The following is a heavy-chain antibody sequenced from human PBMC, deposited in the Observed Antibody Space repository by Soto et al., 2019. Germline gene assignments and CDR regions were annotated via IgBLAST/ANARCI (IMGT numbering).Heavy chain of an antibody. Sequence: PSETLSLTCTVSGGSISNYYWSWIRQPPGRGLEWIGHIFYSGSTNYNPALKSRVTISVDTSKSQFSLKLSSVTAADTAVYYCVRVRFGANWGQGTVVTVSS. V-gene: IGHV4-59*01. CDR2: IFYSGST. CDR3: VRVRFGAN. D-gene: IGHD3-10*01. CDR1: GGSISNYY. J-gene: IGHJ4*02.